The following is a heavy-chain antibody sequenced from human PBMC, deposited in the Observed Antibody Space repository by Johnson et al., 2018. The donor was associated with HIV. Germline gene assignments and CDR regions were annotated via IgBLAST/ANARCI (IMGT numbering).Heavy chain of an antibody. CDR2: IFSVGDV. J-gene: IGHJ3*02. CDR1: GITVGTNY. D-gene: IGHD7-27*01. V-gene: IGHV3-66*02. CDR3: AKDFLHGQYTGIFDT. Sequence: MLLVESGGGLVQPGGSLRLSCAASGITVGTNYMSWVRQAPGKGLEWVSVIFSVGDVYYADSVKGRFTISRDNSKNSLYLQLNSLRPEDTAVFYCAKDFLHGQYTGIFDTWGQGTVVTVSS.